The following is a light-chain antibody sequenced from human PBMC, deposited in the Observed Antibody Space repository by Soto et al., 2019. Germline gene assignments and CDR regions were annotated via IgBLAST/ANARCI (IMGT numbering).Light chain of an antibody. CDR1: QSISSY. J-gene: IGKJ5*01. CDR2: AAS. CDR3: QQSYSTSSIT. Sequence: DIQMTQSPSSLSASVGDRFTITCRASQSISSYLNWYQQKPGKAPKLLIYAASSLQSGVPSRFSGSGSGTDFTLTISSLQPEDFATYYCQQSYSTSSITFGQGTRLEIK. V-gene: IGKV1-39*01.